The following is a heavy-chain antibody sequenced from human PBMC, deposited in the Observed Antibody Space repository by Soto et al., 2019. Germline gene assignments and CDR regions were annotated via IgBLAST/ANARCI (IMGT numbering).Heavy chain of an antibody. D-gene: IGHD7-27*01. CDR1: GGSINSSNW. CDR2: IYHSGST. Sequence: PSETLSLTCAVSGGSINSSNWWSWVRQPPGKGLEWIGEIYHSGSTNYNPSLKSRITISVDTSKNQFSLKLNSVSAADTAVYYCARGPSGDKVDYWGQGILVTVSS. V-gene: IGHV4-4*02. J-gene: IGHJ4*02. CDR3: ARGPSGDKVDY.